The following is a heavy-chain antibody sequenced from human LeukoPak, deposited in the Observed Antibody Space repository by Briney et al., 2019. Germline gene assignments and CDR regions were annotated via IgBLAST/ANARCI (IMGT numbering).Heavy chain of an antibody. CDR2: IKQDGSEK. CDR3: ARDLVSSGPYYYYFYGMDV. Sequence: GGSLRLSCVVSGFTFSSYWMSWVRQAPGKGLEWVANIKQDGSEKYYVDSVKDRFTISRDNAKNSLYLQMNSLRAEDTAVYYCARDLVSSGPYYYYFYGMDVWGQGTTVTVSS. V-gene: IGHV3-7*01. D-gene: IGHD6-19*01. J-gene: IGHJ6*02. CDR1: GFTFSSYW.